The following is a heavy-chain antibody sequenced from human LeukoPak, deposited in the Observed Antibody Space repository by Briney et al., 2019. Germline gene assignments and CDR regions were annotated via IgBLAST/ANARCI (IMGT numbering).Heavy chain of an antibody. CDR2: IKPNSGGT. CDR3: AREKVVVGATESVAFDI. D-gene: IGHD2-15*01. Sequence: GASVQVSSTAPGYTFTGYYMHWVRHAPGQGSGWRGSIKPNSGGTNYAQKFQGRVSMTRDTSISTAYMVLSRLRSDDTAVYYCAREKVVVGATESVAFDIWGQGTMVTVSS. V-gene: IGHV1-2*02. J-gene: IGHJ3*02. CDR1: GYTFTGYY.